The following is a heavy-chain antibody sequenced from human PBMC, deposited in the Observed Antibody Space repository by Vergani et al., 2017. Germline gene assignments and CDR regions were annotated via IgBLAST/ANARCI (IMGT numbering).Heavy chain of an antibody. J-gene: IGHJ3*02. D-gene: IGHD3-10*01. CDR1: GFTFSSYA. V-gene: IGHV3-23*01. Sequence: EVQLLESGGGLVQPGGSLRLSCAASGFTFSSYAMSWVRQAPGKGLEWASAISGSGGSTYYADSVKGRFTISRDNSKNTLYLQMNSLRAEDTAVYYCAKDPFSLLWFGELLYGVALPDAFDIWGQGTMVTVSS. CDR2: ISGSGGST. CDR3: AKDPFSLLWFGELLYGVALPDAFDI.